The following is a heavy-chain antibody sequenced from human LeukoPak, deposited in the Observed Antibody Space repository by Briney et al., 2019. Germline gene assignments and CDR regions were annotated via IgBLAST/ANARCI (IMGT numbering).Heavy chain of an antibody. Sequence: SETLSLTCTVSGGSISSSSYYWGWIRQPPGKGLEWIGSIYYSGSTYYNPSLKSRVTISVDTSKNQFSLKLSSVTAADTAVYYCARDSAVYPHYLIAAAGKDYWGQGTLVTVSS. CDR2: IYYSGST. V-gene: IGHV4-39*07. CDR1: GGSISSSSYY. J-gene: IGHJ4*02. CDR3: ARDSAVYPHYLIAAAGKDY. D-gene: IGHD6-13*01.